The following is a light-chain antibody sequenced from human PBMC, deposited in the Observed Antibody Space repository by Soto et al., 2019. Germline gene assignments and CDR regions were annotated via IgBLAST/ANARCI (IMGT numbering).Light chain of an antibody. Sequence: DIQMTQSPSSLSVSVGDRVTITCQANQDIRNYLNWYQQKPGKAPKLLIFDASHLQTGVPSRFSGSGSGTDFTFTISSLQPEDIATYYCQQYDHLPLYTFGQGTTLEI. J-gene: IGKJ2*01. CDR1: QDIRNY. CDR3: QQYDHLPLYT. CDR2: DAS. V-gene: IGKV1-33*01.